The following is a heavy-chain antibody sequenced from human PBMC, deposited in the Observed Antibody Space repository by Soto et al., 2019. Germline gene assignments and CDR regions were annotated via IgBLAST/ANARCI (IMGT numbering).Heavy chain of an antibody. CDR1: GFTFTSYA. D-gene: IGHD2-15*01. Sequence: EVQLLESGGGLVQPGGSLRLSCLASGFTFTSYAMTWVRQLPGKGLKWVSSVTNTGGITHYANSVKGRFTISRDNSKNTVYLQMNSLRAEDTAIYYCAKIYRSCTYSNCYSRSPPDSWGQGTLVTVSA. V-gene: IGHV3-23*01. CDR2: VTNTGGIT. J-gene: IGHJ5*01. CDR3: AKIYRSCTYSNCYSRSPPDS.